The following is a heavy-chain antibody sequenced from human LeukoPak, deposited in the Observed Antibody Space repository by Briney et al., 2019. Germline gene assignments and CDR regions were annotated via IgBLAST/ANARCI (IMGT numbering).Heavy chain of an antibody. CDR2: IYYSGTA. J-gene: IGHJ4*02. D-gene: IGHD3-10*01. CDR1: GGSISTSDYY. Sequence: SETLSLTCTVSGGSISTSDYYWGWLRQPPGKGLEWIGTIYYSGTAYYSPSLRSRVTISVDTSKNQFSLKLSSVTAADTAVYYCARLTGVRGVIDNWGQGTLVTVSS. V-gene: IGHV4-39*01. CDR3: ARLTGVRGVIDN.